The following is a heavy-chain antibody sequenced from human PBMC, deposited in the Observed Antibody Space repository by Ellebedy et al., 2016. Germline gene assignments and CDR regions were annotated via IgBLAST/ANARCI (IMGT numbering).Heavy chain of an antibody. CDR1: GFTFSSYS. D-gene: IGHD2-2*01. J-gene: IGHJ6*02. Sequence: GGSLRLSCAASGFTFSSYSMNWVRQAPGKGLEWVSYISSSSSTIYYADSVKGRFTISRDNAKNPLYLQMNSLRTEDTAVYYCATPSIVVVPAAPDTYYGMDVWGQGTTVAVSS. V-gene: IGHV3-48*01. CDR3: ATPSIVVVPAAPDTYYGMDV. CDR2: ISSSSSTI.